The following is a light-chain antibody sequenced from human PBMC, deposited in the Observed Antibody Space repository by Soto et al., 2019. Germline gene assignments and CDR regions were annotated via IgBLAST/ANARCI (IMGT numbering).Light chain of an antibody. J-gene: IGLJ1*01. CDR1: SSNIGSNY. CDR2: RNN. CDR3: AAWDDSLSAFYV. Sequence: QSALTQPPSASGNPGQRVTISCSGSSSNIGSNYVYWYQQLPGTAPKLLIYRNNQRPSGVPDLFSGSKSGTSASLAISGLRSEDEADYYCAAWDDSLSAFYVFGTGTKVTVL. V-gene: IGLV1-47*01.